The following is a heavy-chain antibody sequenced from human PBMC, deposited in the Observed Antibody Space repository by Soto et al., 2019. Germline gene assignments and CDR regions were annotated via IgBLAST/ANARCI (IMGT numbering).Heavy chain of an antibody. D-gene: IGHD3-16*01. CDR1: GFTFSMYA. V-gene: IGHV3-30-3*01. Sequence: QVQLVESGGGVVQPGRSLRLSCAASGFTFSMYAMHWVRQAPGKRLEWVAVISYDGSNKYYADSVKGRFTISRDNSKNTLYLQMNSRRAEDTAVYYCATWGNIAGGYWGQGTLVTVSS. CDR2: ISYDGSNK. J-gene: IGHJ4*02. CDR3: ATWGNIAGGY.